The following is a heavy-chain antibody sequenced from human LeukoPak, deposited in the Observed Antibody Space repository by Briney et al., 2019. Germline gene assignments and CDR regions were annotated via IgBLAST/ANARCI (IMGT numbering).Heavy chain of an antibody. J-gene: IGHJ4*02. CDR2: IRYDGSNK. D-gene: IGHD1-26*01. Sequence: PGGSLRLSCAASEFTFSSYGMHWVRQAPGKGLEWVAFIRYDGSNKYYADSVKGRFTISRDNSKNTLYLQMNSLRAEDTAVYYCAKGDLRWELLVDYWGQGTLVTVSS. CDR3: AKGDLRWELLVDY. V-gene: IGHV3-30*02. CDR1: EFTFSSYG.